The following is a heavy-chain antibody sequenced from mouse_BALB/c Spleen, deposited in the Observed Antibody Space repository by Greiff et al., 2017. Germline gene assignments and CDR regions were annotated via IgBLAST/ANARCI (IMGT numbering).Heavy chain of an antibody. V-gene: IGHV3-8*02. J-gene: IGHJ1*01. CDR3: ARWSYYGMYWYFDV. Sequence: EVQLQQSGPSLVKPSQTLSLTCSVTGDSITSGYWNWIRKFPGNKLEYMGYISYSGSTYYNPSLKSRISITRDTSKNQYYLQLNSVTTEDTATYYCARWSYYGMYWYFDVWGAGTTVTVSS. CDR1: GDSITSGY. D-gene: IGHD2-1*01. CDR2: ISYSGST.